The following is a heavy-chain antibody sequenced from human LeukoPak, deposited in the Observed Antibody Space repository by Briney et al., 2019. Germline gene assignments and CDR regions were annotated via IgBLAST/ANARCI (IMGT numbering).Heavy chain of an antibody. CDR2: IYYSGST. D-gene: IGHD3-10*01. CDR3: ARDPAALGWFDP. V-gene: IGHV4-59*01. J-gene: IGHJ5*02. CDR1: GGSISSYY. Sequence: PSETLSLTCTVSGGSISSYYWSWIRQPPGKGLEWIGYIYYSGSTNYNPSLKSRVTISVDTSKNQFSLKLSSVTAADTAVCYCARDPAALGWFDPWGQGTLVTVSS.